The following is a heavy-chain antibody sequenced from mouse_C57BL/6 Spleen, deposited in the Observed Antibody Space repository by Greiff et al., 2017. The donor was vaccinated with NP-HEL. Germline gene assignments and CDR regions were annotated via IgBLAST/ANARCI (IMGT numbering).Heavy chain of an antibody. Sequence: QVQLQQSGAELVKPGASVKISCKASGYAFSSYWMNWVKQRPGKGLEWIGQIYPGDGETNYNGKLQGKATLTDDKSSSTAYMQLSSLTSEDSAVYFCARGLLPGYFDVWGTGTTVTVSS. D-gene: IGHD1-1*01. CDR2: IYPGDGET. CDR1: GYAFSSYW. CDR3: ARGLLPGYFDV. J-gene: IGHJ1*03. V-gene: IGHV1-80*01.